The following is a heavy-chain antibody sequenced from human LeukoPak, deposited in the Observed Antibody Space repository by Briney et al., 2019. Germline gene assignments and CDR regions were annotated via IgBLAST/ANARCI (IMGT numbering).Heavy chain of an antibody. J-gene: IGHJ4*02. CDR2: INPNSGGT. D-gene: IGHD5-24*01. Sequence: GASVKVSCKAAGYTFTGFYIHWVRQAPGQRLEWMGRINPNSGGTTYAQMFQGRVNMTRDTSISTAYMEPSRLTSDDTAVYYCAIAEMSTYYFDYWGQGTLVTVSS. CDR1: GYTFTGFY. CDR3: AIAEMSTYYFDY. V-gene: IGHV1-2*02.